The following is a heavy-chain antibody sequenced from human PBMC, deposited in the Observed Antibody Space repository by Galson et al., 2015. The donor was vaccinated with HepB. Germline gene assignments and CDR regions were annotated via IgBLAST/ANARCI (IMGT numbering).Heavy chain of an antibody. CDR2: IDWDDDK. CDR3: ARARYGGLEYQNHYYYGMDV. Sequence: PALVKPTQTLTLTCTFSGFSLSTSGVCVSWIRQPPGKALEWLARIDWDDDKYYSTSLKTRLTISKDISKNQVVLTMTNMDPLDTTTYYCARARYGGLEYQNHYYYGMDVWGQGTTVTVSS. J-gene: IGHJ6*02. V-gene: IGHV2-70*11. CDR1: GFSLSTSGVC. D-gene: IGHD1-26*01.